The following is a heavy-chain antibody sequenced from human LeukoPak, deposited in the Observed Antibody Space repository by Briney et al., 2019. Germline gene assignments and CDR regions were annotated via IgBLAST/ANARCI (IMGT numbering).Heavy chain of an antibody. CDR2: IYSGGNT. Sequence: GGSLRLSCAASGFTFSSYGMHWVRQAPGKGREWVSAIYSGGNTYYADSVKGRFTISRDNSKNTLYLQMNSLRAEDTAIYYCAKTLGAPAEYLHLWGQGTLVTVSS. V-gene: IGHV3-53*01. CDR1: GFTFSSYG. J-gene: IGHJ1*01. D-gene: IGHD3-10*01. CDR3: AKTLGAPAEYLHL.